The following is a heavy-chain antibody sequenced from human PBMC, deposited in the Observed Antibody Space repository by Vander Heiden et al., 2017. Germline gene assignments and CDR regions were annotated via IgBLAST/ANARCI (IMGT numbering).Heavy chain of an antibody. CDR1: TFTVSDFA. Sequence: VQLLESGGGLVQPGGSLRLACAASTFTVSDFAMSGVRQAPGKGLEWVLSSSGGGGTVFSADSVRGRFTISRDNSKNTLYLEMSSLRVEDTAVYYCAKQGGNNWNYAGYFDSWGQGTLVTVSS. D-gene: IGHD1-7*01. CDR2: SSGGGGTV. V-gene: IGHV3-23*01. CDR3: AKQGGNNWNYAGYFDS. J-gene: IGHJ4*02.